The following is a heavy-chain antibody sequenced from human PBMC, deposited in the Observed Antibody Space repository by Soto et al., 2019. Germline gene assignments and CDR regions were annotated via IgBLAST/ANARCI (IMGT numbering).Heavy chain of an antibody. CDR3: GRLPGAFYHDSSVYHCHDC. CDR2: IYLDDNT. Sequence: WGSLRLPCAASGLSVVGSYMNGFRQSPQKGLEWISCIYLDDNTYYAESVRGRFTLSKDSSRSTVSLQMNSLRAEDTAVHYCGRLPGAFYHDSSVYHCHDCWGQGTSIAVSP. V-gene: IGHV3-53*01. CDR1: GLSVVGSY. J-gene: IGHJ4*02. D-gene: IGHD3-22*01.